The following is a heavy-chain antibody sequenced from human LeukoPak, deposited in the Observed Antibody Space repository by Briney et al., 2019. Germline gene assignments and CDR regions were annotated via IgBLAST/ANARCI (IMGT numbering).Heavy chain of an antibody. Sequence: PGGSLRLSCAASGFTFSSYAMSWVRQAPGKGLEWVSAISGSGGSTYYADSVKGRFIISRDNSKNTLYLQMNSLRAEDTAVYYCAKDYSNYNYFDYWGQGTLVTVSS. D-gene: IGHD4-11*01. J-gene: IGHJ4*02. CDR1: GFTFSSYA. V-gene: IGHV3-23*01. CDR3: AKDYSNYNYFDY. CDR2: ISGSGGST.